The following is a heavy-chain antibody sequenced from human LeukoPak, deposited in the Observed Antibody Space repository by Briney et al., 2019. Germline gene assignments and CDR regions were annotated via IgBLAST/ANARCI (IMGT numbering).Heavy chain of an antibody. CDR2: IIPILGIA. J-gene: IGHJ4*02. CDR1: GGTFISYA. D-gene: IGHD6-13*01. V-gene: IGHV1-69*04. CDR3: ARDRQQLVPHFDY. Sequence: SVKVSCKASGGTFISYAISWVRQAPGQGLEWMGRIIPILGIANYAQKFQGRVTITADKSTSAAYMELSSLRSEDTAVYYCARDRQQLVPHFDYWGQGTLVTVSS.